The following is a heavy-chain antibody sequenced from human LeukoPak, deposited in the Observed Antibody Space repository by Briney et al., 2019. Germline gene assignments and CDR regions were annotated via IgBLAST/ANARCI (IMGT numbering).Heavy chain of an antibody. CDR2: IYYSGST. CDR1: GGSISSGGYY. V-gene: IGHV4-31*03. CDR3: ARAHYHWNVHGGAFDI. Sequence: SQTLSLTCTVSGGSISSGGYYWSWIRQHPGKGLEWIGYIYYSGSTNYNPSLKSRVTMSVDTSKNQFSLKLSSVTAADTAVYYCARAHYHWNVHGGAFDIWGQGTMVTVSS. J-gene: IGHJ3*02. D-gene: IGHD1-1*01.